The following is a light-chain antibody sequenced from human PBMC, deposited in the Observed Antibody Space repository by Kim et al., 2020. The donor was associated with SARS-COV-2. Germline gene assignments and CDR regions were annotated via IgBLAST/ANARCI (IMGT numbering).Light chain of an antibody. V-gene: IGKV1-33*01. Sequence: DIQMTQSPSSLSASVGDRVTITCQASEDIRMYLNWFQQKPGKAPKVLIYDASNLETGVPSRFSGSASGTDFTFTISSLEPEDIGTYFCQQYDDSPRTFGAGTKVDI. CDR1: EDIRMY. CDR2: DAS. CDR3: QQYDDSPRT. J-gene: IGKJ4*01.